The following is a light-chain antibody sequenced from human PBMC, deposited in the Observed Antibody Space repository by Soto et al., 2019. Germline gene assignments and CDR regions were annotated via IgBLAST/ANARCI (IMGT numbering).Light chain of an antibody. Sequence: SYELTQPPSMSVAPGMTARLTCTGNHIGRKSVHWYQQKPGQAPLLVIQHEIDRPSGIPERFSGSNSGNTATLTITRVDAGDEADYYCHVWDSDANHVVFGGGTKLTVL. V-gene: IGLV3-21*01. J-gene: IGLJ2*01. CDR2: HEI. CDR1: HIGRKS. CDR3: HVWDSDANHVV.